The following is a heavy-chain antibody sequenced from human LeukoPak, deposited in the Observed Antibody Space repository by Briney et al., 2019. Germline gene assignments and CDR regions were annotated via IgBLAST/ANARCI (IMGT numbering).Heavy chain of an antibody. Sequence: SETLSLTCTVSGGSIKSYYWTWIRQPPGKGREWIGYTYYSGSTNYNPSLKSRVTISVDTSKNQFSLNLSSVTAADTAVYYCARGSGLYNDFDYWGQGTLVTVPS. CDR3: ARGSGLYNDFDY. V-gene: IGHV4-59*01. CDR2: TYYSGST. CDR1: GGSIKSYY. D-gene: IGHD6-19*01. J-gene: IGHJ4*02.